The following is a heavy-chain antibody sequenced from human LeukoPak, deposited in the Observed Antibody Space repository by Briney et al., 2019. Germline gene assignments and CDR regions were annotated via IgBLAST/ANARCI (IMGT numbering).Heavy chain of an antibody. J-gene: IGHJ4*02. CDR3: ARGGYYRFDY. CDR2: IKQDGSGK. CDR1: GFTLSNYW. D-gene: IGHD1-26*01. V-gene: IGHV3-7*04. Sequence: GGSLRLSCAASGFTLSNYWMSWVRQAPGKGLEWVANIKQDGSGKYYVDSVEGRFTISRDNAKNSLYLQMDSLRAEDTAVYYCARGGYYRFDYWGQGTLVTVSS.